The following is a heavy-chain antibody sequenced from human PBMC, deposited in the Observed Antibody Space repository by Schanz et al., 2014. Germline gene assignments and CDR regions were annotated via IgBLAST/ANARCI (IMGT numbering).Heavy chain of an antibody. CDR1: GGTFVSYS. CDR2: INPNSGTT. V-gene: IGHV1-2*04. D-gene: IGHD6-13*01. J-gene: IGHJ4*02. CDR3: ASSGAGYSSSWDFDY. Sequence: QVQLVQSGADVKKPGSSVKVSCKASGGTFVSYSMHWVRQAPGQGLEWMGWINPNSGTTNYAQKFQGWVTMTRDTSISTAYMELSRLKSDDTAVYYCASSGAGYSSSWDFDYWGQGTLVTVSS.